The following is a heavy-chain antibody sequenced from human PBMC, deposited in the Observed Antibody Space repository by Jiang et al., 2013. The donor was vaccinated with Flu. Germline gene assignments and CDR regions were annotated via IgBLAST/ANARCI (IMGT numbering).Heavy chain of an antibody. CDR2: IFHSGST. CDR1: GTSINSLNW. J-gene: IGHJ3*01. Sequence: GPGLVKPSETLSLTCTVSGTSINSLNWWSWVRQPPRKGLEWIGEIFHSGSTNFNPSLKSRVTMSVDRSKNQFSLKLSSVTAADTAVYYCARVRDAFDVWGQGTMVTVSS. V-gene: IGHV4-4*02. CDR3: ARVRDAFDV.